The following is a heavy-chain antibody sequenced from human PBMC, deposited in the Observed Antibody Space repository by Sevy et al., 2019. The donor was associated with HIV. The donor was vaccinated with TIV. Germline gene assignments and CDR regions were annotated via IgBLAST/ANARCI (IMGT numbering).Heavy chain of an antibody. Sequence: GGSLRLSCAASGFTFSAYWMSWVRQAPGKGLEWVATMKQDGSEKYYVDSVKGRLTISRDNAKNSLYLQMNSLRAEDSAVCYCARGQGTGAKRDCFDSWGQGTLVTVSS. V-gene: IGHV3-7*04. D-gene: IGHD1-26*01. CDR3: ARGQGTGAKRDCFDS. CDR2: MKQDGSEK. J-gene: IGHJ4*02. CDR1: GFTFSAYW.